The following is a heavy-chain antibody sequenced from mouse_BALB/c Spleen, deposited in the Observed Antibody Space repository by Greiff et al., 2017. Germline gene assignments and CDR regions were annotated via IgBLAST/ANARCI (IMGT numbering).Heavy chain of an antibody. Sequence: VQLQQSGAELVRPGTSVKVSCKASGYAFTNYLIEWVKQRPGQGLEWIGVINPGSGGTNYNEKFKGKATLTADKSSSTAYMQLSSLTSDDSAVYFCARRNYPAWFAYWGQGTLVTVSA. J-gene: IGHJ3*01. CDR3: ARRNYPAWFAY. V-gene: IGHV1-54*01. CDR2: INPGSGGT. CDR1: GYAFTNYL. D-gene: IGHD2-1*01.